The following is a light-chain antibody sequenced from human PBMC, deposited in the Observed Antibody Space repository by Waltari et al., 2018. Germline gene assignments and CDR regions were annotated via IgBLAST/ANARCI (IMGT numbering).Light chain of an antibody. CDR1: SSDIGDSDF. V-gene: IGLV2-14*03. CDR3: SSFTTTKTLL. Sequence: QSALTQPASVSGSPGQSITVSCTGTSSDIGDSDFVSWYQQRPGVSPKLFIFDVTNLPSPISARCSCSKSCNTAALAISGLQAEDEADYYCSSFTTTKTLLFWTGTKFTVL. J-gene: IGLJ1*01. CDR2: DVT.